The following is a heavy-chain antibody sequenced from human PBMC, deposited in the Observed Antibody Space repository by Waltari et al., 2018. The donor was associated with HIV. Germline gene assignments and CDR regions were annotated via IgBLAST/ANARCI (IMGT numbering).Heavy chain of an antibody. CDR2: IGYEGMNT. Sequence: QVQLVESGGGVVQPGRSLRLSCAASRFTFSSYAMHWVRQAPGKGLEGVAVIGYEGMNTYYADSVKGRFTISRDNSKSTLYLQMNSLRDDDTAVYYCASYSSGFNYWGQGTLVTVSS. CDR3: ASYSSGFNY. V-gene: IGHV3-33*01. J-gene: IGHJ4*02. CDR1: RFTFSSYA. D-gene: IGHD3-10*01.